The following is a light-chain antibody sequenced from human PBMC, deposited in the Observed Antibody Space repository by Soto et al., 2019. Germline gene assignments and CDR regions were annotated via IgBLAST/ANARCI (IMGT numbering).Light chain of an antibody. CDR1: QSVTNSY. CDR3: QQYGSSPIT. Sequence: EIVLTQSPDTLSLSPGEGATLSCRASQSVTNSYLAWYQQKPGQAPRLLIYGASSRATGIPDRFSGSGSETDFTLTISRLEPEDFAVYFCQQYGSSPITFGQGTRLEIK. J-gene: IGKJ5*01. CDR2: GAS. V-gene: IGKV3-20*01.